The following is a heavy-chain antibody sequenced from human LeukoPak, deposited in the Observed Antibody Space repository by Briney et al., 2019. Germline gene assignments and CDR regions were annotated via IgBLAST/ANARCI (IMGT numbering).Heavy chain of an antibody. V-gene: IGHV3-9*01. J-gene: IGHJ3*02. CDR1: GFTFDDYA. D-gene: IGHD3-10*01. CDR2: ISWNSGNI. CDR3: ASPLMVRGVIITIDAFDI. Sequence: QPGGSLRLSCAASGFTFDDYAMHWVRQAPGKGLEWVSGISWNSGNIGYADSVKGRFTISRDNAKNSLYLQMNSLRAEDTAVYYCASPLMVRGVIITIDAFDIWGQGTMVTVSS.